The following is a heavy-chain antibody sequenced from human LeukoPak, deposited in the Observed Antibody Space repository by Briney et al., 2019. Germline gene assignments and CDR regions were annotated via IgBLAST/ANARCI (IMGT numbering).Heavy chain of an antibody. Sequence: SETLSLTCAVYGGSFSGYYWSWIRQPPGKGLEWIGYIYYSGSTNYNPSLKSRVTISVDTSKNQFSLKLSSVTAADTAVYYCARVGAEWEPNWFDPWGQGTLVTVSS. V-gene: IGHV4-59*01. CDR2: IYYSGST. CDR3: ARVGAEWEPNWFDP. CDR1: GGSFSGYY. J-gene: IGHJ5*02. D-gene: IGHD1-26*01.